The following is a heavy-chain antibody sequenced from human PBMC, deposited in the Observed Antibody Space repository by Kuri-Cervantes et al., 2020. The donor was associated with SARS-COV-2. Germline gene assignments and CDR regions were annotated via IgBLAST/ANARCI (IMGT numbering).Heavy chain of an antibody. V-gene: IGHV4-61*02. CDR3: ARGRADI. J-gene: IGHJ3*02. CDR1: GGSISSGSYY. Sequence: LRLSCTVSGGSISSGSYYWSWIRQPAGKGLEWIGRIYTSGSTNYNPSLKSRVTISVDTSKNQFSLKLSSVTAADTAVYYCARGRADIWGQGKMVTVSS. CDR2: IYTSGST.